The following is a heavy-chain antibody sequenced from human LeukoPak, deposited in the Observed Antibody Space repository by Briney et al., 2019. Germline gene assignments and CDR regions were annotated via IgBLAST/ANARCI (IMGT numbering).Heavy chain of an antibody. CDR3: ARERPGEDAFDI. V-gene: IGHV3-48*04. CDR1: GFTFSSYS. J-gene: IGHJ3*02. D-gene: IGHD7-27*01. Sequence: GESLRLSCAASGFTFSSYSMNWVRQGPGKRLEWVAYITSSSSPIYYADSLKGRFTVSSDIAKNSLYLQINSVRAEDTAVYYCARERPGEDAFDIWGQGTMVTVSS. CDR2: ITSSSSPI.